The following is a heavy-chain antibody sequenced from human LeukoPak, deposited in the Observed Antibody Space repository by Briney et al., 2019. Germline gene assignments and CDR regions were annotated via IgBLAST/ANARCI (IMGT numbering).Heavy chain of an antibody. CDR2: IYYSGST. J-gene: IGHJ4*02. CDR3: ARESEMGYDILTGDEYYFDY. CDR1: GFPLSSYA. Sequence: AGGSLRLSCAASGFPLSSYAMSWVRQVPGKGLEWIGYIYYSGSTNYNPSLKSRVTISVDTSKNQFSLKLSSVTAADTAVYYCARESEMGYDILTGDEYYFDYWGQGTLVTVSS. V-gene: IGHV4-59*01. D-gene: IGHD3-9*01.